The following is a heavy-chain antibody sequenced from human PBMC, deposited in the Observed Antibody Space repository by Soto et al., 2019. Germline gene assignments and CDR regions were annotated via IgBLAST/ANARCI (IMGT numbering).Heavy chain of an antibody. D-gene: IGHD2-2*01. CDR2: IIPILGIA. CDR3: AREPPLDCSSGSCYSWINY. J-gene: IGHJ4*02. V-gene: IGHV1-69*04. Sequence: PGXGIKWMRRIIPILGIAKYAQKYKGRVTITADKSTSTAYMELSSLRSEDTAVYYFAREPPLDCSSGSCYSWINYWGQGTLVNVSS.